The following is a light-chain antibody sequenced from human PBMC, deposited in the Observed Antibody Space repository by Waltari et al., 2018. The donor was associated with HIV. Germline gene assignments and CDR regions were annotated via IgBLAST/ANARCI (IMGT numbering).Light chain of an antibody. J-gene: IGKJ1*01. V-gene: IGKV3-15*01. CDR2: GAS. CDR3: QQYNNWPPRS. CDR1: QSVSSN. Sequence: EIVMTQSPATLSVSPGARATLSCRASQSVSSNLAWYQQKPGQAPRLLIYGASTRATGIPARFSGSGSGTEFTLTISSLQSEDFVVYYCQQYNNWPPRSFGQGTKVEIK.